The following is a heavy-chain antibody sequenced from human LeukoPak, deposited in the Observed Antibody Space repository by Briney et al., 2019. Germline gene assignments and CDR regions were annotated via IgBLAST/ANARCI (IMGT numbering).Heavy chain of an antibody. Sequence: SETLSRTCAVYGGSFSGYYWSWIRQPPGKGLEWIGEINHSGSTNYNPSLKSRVTISVDTSKNQFSLKLSSVTAADTAVYYCARATRASAAGYFQHWGQGTLVTVSS. V-gene: IGHV4-34*01. CDR3: ARATRASAAGYFQH. D-gene: IGHD6-13*01. CDR2: INHSGST. J-gene: IGHJ1*01. CDR1: GGSFSGYY.